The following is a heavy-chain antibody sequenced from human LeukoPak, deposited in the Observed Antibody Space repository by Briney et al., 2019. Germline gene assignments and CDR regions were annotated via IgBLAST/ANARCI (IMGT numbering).Heavy chain of an antibody. CDR1: GYTLTGYY. V-gene: IGHV1-2*02. Sequence: ASVKVSCKASGYTLTGYYMHWVRQAPGQGLEWMGWINPNSGGTNYAQKFQGRVTMTRDTSISTAYMELSRLRSDDTAVYYCARDDCSSTSCLRRRAFDIWGQGTMVTVSS. CDR2: INPNSGGT. CDR3: ARDDCSSTSCLRRRAFDI. J-gene: IGHJ3*02. D-gene: IGHD2-2*01.